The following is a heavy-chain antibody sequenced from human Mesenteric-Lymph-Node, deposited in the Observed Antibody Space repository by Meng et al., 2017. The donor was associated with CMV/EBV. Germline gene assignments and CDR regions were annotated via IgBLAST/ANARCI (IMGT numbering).Heavy chain of an antibody. D-gene: IGHD2-2*01. CDR2: ISYDGSKK. CDR3: ARDRCSSTSCYYNYYYGMDV. V-gene: IGHV3-30*19. CDR1: AFTLTTYG. J-gene: IGHJ6*02. Sequence: GESLKISCAASAFTLTTYGMHWVRQAPGKGLEWVAVISYDGSKKYFADSVKGRFTISRDNSKNTLYLQMNSLRAADTAVYYCARDRCSSTSCYYNYYYGMDVWGQGTTVTVSS.